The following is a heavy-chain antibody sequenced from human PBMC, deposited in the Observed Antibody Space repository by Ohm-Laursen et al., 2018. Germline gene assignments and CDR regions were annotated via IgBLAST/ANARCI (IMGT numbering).Heavy chain of an antibody. Sequence: SLRLSCTASGFTFPNYAIHWVRQAPGKGLEWVSGISWNSGSIGYADSVKGRFTISRDNAKNSLYLQMNSLRAEDTALYYCAKDHGYSSGWYSWFDPWGQGTLVAVSS. J-gene: IGHJ5*02. V-gene: IGHV3-9*01. D-gene: IGHD6-19*01. CDR2: ISWNSGSI. CDR1: GFTFPNYA. CDR3: AKDHGYSSGWYSWFDP.